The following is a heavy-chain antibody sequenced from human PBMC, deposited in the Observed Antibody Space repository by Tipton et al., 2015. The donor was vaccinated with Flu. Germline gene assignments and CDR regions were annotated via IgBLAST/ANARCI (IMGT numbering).Heavy chain of an antibody. CDR1: GGSISGSSHY. D-gene: IGHD2-8*02. CDR2: IYHSGST. Sequence: LRLSCTVSGGSISGSSHYWGWIRQPPGKGLEWIGSIYHSGSTYYNPSLKSRVTISVDTSKNQFSLKLGSVTAGDTAVHYCARRDCAGGICYSRVYDAFDIWGQWTLVTVSS. J-gene: IGHJ3*02. CDR3: ARRDCAGGICYSRVYDAFDI. V-gene: IGHV4-39*07.